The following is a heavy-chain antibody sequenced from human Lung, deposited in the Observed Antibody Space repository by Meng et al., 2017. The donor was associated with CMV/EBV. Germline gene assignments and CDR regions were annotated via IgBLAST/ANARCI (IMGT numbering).Heavy chain of an antibody. CDR1: GFTFSTYD. CDR2: IGTVGDT. V-gene: IGHV3-13*01. J-gene: IGHJ4*02. CDR3: ARSRSPTHFDY. Sequence: GGSXRLSCTASGFTFSTYDFRWVRQPTGKGLEWVSSIGTVGDTYSIGSVKGRFIISREDAKNSVYLQMNGLRDGDTGLYYCARSRSPTHFDYWGQGPLVTVSS.